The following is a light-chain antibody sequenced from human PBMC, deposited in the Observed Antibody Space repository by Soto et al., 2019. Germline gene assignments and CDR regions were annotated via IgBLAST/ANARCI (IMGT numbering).Light chain of an antibody. J-gene: IGKJ4*01. V-gene: IGKV3D-15*01. CDR1: QSIKAN. Sequence: EIVMTQSPDTLSVSPGERATLSCRASQSIKANLAWYQQKPGQAPTLLIYGASNRATGIPARFSGSGSGTEFTLTISSLQSEDFAVYYCQQCNKWSPLTFGGGTKVEIK. CDR2: GAS. CDR3: QQCNKWSPLT.